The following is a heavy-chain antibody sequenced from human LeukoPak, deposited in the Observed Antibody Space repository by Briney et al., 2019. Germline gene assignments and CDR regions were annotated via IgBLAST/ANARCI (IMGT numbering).Heavy chain of an antibody. CDR1: GFTFSSYA. D-gene: IGHD1-26*01. J-gene: IGHJ4*02. CDR3: AKDLYNGQRIVGAVSPDY. V-gene: IGHV3-30-3*01. Sequence: PGGSLRLSWAASGFTFSSYAMHWVRQAPGKGLEWVAVISYDGSNKYYADSVKGRFTISRDNSKNTLYVQMNSLRAEDTAVYYCAKDLYNGQRIVGAVSPDYWGQGTLVTVSS. CDR2: ISYDGSNK.